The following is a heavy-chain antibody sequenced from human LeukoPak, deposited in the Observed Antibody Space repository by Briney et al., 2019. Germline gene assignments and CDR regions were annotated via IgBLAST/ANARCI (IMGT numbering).Heavy chain of an antibody. CDR2: INPNSGGT. CDR1: GYTFTGYY. V-gene: IGHV1-2*02. J-gene: IGHJ6*03. D-gene: IGHD2-2*01. Sequence: GASVKVSCKASGYTFTGYYMHWVRQAPGQGLEWMGWINPNSGGTNYAQKFQGRVTMTRNTSISTAYMELSSLRSEDTAVYYCARSRIYCSSTSCYLGLGSYYYYMDVWGKGTTVTISS. CDR3: ARSRIYCSSTSCYLGLGSYYYYMDV.